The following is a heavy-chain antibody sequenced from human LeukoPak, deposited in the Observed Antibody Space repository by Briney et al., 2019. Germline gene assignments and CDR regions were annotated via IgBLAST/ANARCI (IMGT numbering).Heavy chain of an antibody. CDR3: ARSIGLAYNDAFDI. D-gene: IGHD6-19*01. CDR2: IRSSSSYI. J-gene: IGHJ3*02. V-gene: IGHV3-21*01. Sequence: PGGSLRLSCAASGFTFSSYSMNWVRQAPGKGLEWVSSIRSSSSYIYYADSVKGRFTISRDNAKNSLYLQMNSLRAEDTAVYYCARSIGLAYNDAFDIWGQGTMVTVSS. CDR1: GFTFSSYS.